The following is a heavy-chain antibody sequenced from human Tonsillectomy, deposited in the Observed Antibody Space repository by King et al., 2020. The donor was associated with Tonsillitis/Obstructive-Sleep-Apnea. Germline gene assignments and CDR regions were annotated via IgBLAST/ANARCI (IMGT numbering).Heavy chain of an antibody. CDR1: GFKFRSFG. J-gene: IGHJ5*02. V-gene: IGHV3-33*01. CDR3: ASDRHDAPLPALDH. D-gene: IGHD2-2*01. Sequence: VQLVESGGGVVQPGGSVRLSCAASGFKFRSFGMHWVRQAPGKGLEWLAVMWFGGSNQKYADCVGGRFTISRDNSKNIVYLEMNSLGVEDTAVYYCASDRHDAPLPALDHWGQGTLVTVAS. CDR2: MWFGGSNQ.